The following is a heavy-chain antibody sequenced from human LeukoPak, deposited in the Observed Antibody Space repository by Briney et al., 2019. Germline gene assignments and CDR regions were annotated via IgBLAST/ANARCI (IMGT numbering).Heavy chain of an antibody. J-gene: IGHJ5*02. Sequence: GGSLRLSCAASGSTFSRYWMSWVRQAPGKGLEWVSAISGSGGSTYYADSVKGRFTISRDNSKNTLYLQMNSLRAEDTAVYYCAKDLASRYCSGGSRYGWFDPWGQGTLVTVSS. CDR2: ISGSGGST. V-gene: IGHV3-23*01. CDR3: AKDLASRYCSGGSRYGWFDP. CDR1: GSTFSRYW. D-gene: IGHD2-15*01.